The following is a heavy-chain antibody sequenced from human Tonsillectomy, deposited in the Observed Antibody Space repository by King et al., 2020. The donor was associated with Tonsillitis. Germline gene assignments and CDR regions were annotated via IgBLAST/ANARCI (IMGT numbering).Heavy chain of an antibody. CDR1: GGSVSSGGYY. D-gene: IGHD3-9*01. Sequence: QLQESGPGLVKPSQTLSLTCTVSGGSVSSGGYYWNWIRQHPGKGLEWIGYIYYSGSTYYNSSLKSRVTISVDTSKNQFSLKLRSVTAADTAVYYCARETYYDILTGHPKPAFDIWGQGTMVTVSS. V-gene: IGHV4-31*03. CDR2: IYYSGST. CDR3: ARETYYDILTGHPKPAFDI. J-gene: IGHJ3*02.